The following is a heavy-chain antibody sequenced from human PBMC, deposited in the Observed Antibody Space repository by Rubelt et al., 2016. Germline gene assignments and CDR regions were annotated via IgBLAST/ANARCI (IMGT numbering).Heavy chain of an antibody. CDR1: GFTFSSYS. J-gene: IGHJ4*02. CDR3: ASLISLPFDY. Sequence: EVQLVESGGGLVKPGGSLRLSCAASGFTFSSYSMNWVRQAPGKGLEWVSSISSSSSYIYYADSVKGRFAISRDNAKNSLYLQMNSLRAEDTAVYYCASLISLPFDYWGQGTLVTVSS. CDR2: ISSSSSYI. V-gene: IGHV3-21*01.